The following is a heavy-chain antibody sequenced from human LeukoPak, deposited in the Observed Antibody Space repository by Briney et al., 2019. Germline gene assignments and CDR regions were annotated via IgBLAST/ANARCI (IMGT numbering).Heavy chain of an antibody. D-gene: IGHD1-7*01. CDR3: ARDAELRDAFDI. CDR1: GDSLNELS. CDR2: INPSGGST. V-gene: IGHV1-46*02. Sequence: ASVKVSCKISGDSLNELSMHWVRQSPGKGLEWMGIINPSGGSTSYAQKFQGRVTMTRDTSTSTVYMELSSLRSEGTAGYYCARDAELRDAFDIWGQGTMVTVSS. J-gene: IGHJ3*02.